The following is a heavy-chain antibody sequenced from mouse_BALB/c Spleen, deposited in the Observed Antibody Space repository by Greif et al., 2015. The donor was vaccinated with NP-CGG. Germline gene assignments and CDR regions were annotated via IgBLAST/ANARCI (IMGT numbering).Heavy chain of an antibody. D-gene: IGHD2-4*01. J-gene: IGHJ2*01. V-gene: IGHV5-9-4*01. CDR3: AREGYDYDVGYYFDY. Sequence: EVMLVESGGGLVKPGGSLKLSCAASGFTFSSYAMSWVRQSPEKRLEWVAEISSGGSYTYYPDTVTGRFTISRDNAKNTLYLEMSSLRSEDTAMYYCAREGYDYDVGYYFDYWGQGTTLTVSS. CDR2: ISSGGSYT. CDR1: GFTFSSYA.